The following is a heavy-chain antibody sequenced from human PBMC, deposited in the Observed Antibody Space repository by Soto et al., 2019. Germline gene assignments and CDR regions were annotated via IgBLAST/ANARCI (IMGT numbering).Heavy chain of an antibody. D-gene: IGHD3-16*01. CDR1: GGLFSSFA. V-gene: IGHV1-69*01. CDR2: IIPVFGTT. J-gene: IGHJ4*02. CDR3: ARGRGPYVWFNEF. Sequence: QEQLVQSGAEVKKPGSSVKVSCKDSGGLFSSFAISWVRQAPGQGLEWMGGIIPVFGTTNYAQKFQGRVTITADESTNTAYMELSSLTSDDTAMYYCARGRGPYVWFNEFWGQGTQVTVSS.